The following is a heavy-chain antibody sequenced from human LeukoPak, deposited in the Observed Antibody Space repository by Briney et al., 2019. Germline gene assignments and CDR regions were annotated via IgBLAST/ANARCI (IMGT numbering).Heavy chain of an antibody. V-gene: IGHV3-53*01. J-gene: IGHJ4*02. CDR1: GFTVSNNY. CDR2: IYGDGRT. Sequence: PGGSLRLSCAASGFTVSNNYMSWVRQALGKGLEWVSSIYGDGRTYYADSAKGRFTISRDKAMNTLYLQMNSLRAEDTAVYHCARGQSGDSDLWSGSGYYLDYWGQGALVTVSS. CDR3: ARGQSGDSDLWSGSGYYLDY. D-gene: IGHD3-3*01.